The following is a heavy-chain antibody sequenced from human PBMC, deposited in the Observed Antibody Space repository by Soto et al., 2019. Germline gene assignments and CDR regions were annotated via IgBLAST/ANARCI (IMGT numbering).Heavy chain of an antibody. Sequence: QVQLVESGGGVVQPGRSLRLSCAASGFTFSSYGMHWVRQAPGKGLEWVAVISYDGSNKYYADSVKGRFTISRDNSKNTLYLQMNSLRAEDTAVYYCAKDSGWYGDYGDWFDPWGQGTLVTVSS. CDR1: GFTFSSYG. D-gene: IGHD4-17*01. V-gene: IGHV3-30*18. CDR2: ISYDGSNK. CDR3: AKDSGWYGDYGDWFDP. J-gene: IGHJ5*02.